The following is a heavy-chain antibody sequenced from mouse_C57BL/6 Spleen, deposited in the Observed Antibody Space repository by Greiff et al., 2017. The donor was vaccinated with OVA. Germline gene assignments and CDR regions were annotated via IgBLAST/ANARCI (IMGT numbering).Heavy chain of an antibody. Sequence: VQLQQSGPELVKPGASVKISCKASGYAFSSSWMNWVKQRPGKGLEWIGRIYPGDGDTNYNGKFKGKATLTADKSSSTAYMQLSSLTSEDSAVYFCARAVLREGYFDYWGQGTTLTVSS. J-gene: IGHJ2*01. D-gene: IGHD1-1*01. CDR3: ARAVLREGYFDY. CDR2: IYPGDGDT. V-gene: IGHV1-82*01. CDR1: GYAFSSSW.